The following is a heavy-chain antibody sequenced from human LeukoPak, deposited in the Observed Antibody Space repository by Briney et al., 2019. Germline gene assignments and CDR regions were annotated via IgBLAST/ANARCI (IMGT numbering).Heavy chain of an antibody. V-gene: IGHV3-7*01. CDR3: ARDRGSSGWYEFDY. D-gene: IGHD6-19*01. J-gene: IGHJ4*01. Sequence: GGSLRLSCAASGFTSSSYWMSWVRQAPGKGLEWVANVKQDGSEKYYVDSVKGRFTISRDNAKNSLYLQMNSLRAEDTAVYYCARDRGSSGWYEFDYWGQGTLVTVSS. CDR1: GFTSSSYW. CDR2: VKQDGSEK.